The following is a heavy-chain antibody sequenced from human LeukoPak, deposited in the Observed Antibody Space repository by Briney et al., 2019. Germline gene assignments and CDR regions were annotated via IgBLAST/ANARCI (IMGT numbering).Heavy chain of an antibody. CDR2: ISYDGSNK. Sequence: PGGSLRLSCAASGFTFSSYAMHWVRQAPGKGLEWVAVISYDGSNKYYADSVKGRFTISRDNSKNTLYLQMNSLRAEDTAVYYCARDPSQRFLEWSSPQYYFDYWGQGTLVTVSS. CDR1: GFTFSSYA. J-gene: IGHJ4*02. D-gene: IGHD3-3*01. V-gene: IGHV3-30-3*01. CDR3: ARDPSQRFLEWSSPQYYFDY.